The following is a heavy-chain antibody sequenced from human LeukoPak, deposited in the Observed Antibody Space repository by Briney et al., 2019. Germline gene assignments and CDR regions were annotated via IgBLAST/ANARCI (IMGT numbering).Heavy chain of an antibody. V-gene: IGHV3-23*01. Sequence: GGSLRLSCSASGFTFSSYAISWVRQAPGKGLQWVSAISGSGDKTYYADSVKGRFTISRDNSKNTLFLQMNSLKTEDTAVYYCTREGAYDFWSGPYTSLDYWGQGTLVTVSS. CDR2: ISGSGDKT. CDR3: TREGAYDFWSGPYTSLDY. D-gene: IGHD3-3*01. CDR1: GFTFSSYA. J-gene: IGHJ4*02.